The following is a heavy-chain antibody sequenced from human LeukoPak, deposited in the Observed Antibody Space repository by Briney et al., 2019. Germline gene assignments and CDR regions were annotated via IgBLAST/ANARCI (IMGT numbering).Heavy chain of an antibody. D-gene: IGHD2-2*01. Sequence: SQTLSLTCAISGDSVCSNSAAWNWIRQSPSRGLEWLGRTYYRSKWYSDYAVSVKSRITINPDTSKNQFSLQLNSVTPEDTAVHYCARVAGRDCSSTSCPIDYWGQGTLVTVSS. V-gene: IGHV6-1*01. J-gene: IGHJ4*02. CDR3: ARVAGRDCSSTSCPIDY. CDR1: GDSVCSNSAA. CDR2: TYYRSKWYS.